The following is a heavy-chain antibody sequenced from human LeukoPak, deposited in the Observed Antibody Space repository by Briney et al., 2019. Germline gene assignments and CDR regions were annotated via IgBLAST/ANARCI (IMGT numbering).Heavy chain of an antibody. CDR1: GGSISSSSYY. D-gene: IGHD3-22*01. V-gene: IGHV4-39*01. J-gene: IGHJ4*02. CDR3: ARTAYYYDSSGYYYAY. CDR2: IYYSGST. Sequence: SETLSLTCTVSGGSISSSSYYWGWIRQPPGKGLEWIGSIYYSGSTYYNPSLKSRVTISVDTSKNQFSLKLSSVTAADTAVYYCARTAYYYDSSGYYYAYWGQGTLVTVSS.